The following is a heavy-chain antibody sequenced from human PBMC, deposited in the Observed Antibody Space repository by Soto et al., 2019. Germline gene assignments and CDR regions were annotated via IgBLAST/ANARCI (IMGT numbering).Heavy chain of an antibody. D-gene: IGHD5-12*01. V-gene: IGHV1-69*13. CDR2: IIPMFGRP. J-gene: IGHJ5*02. Sequence: ASVKVSCKASGGTFSRYAIGWVRQVPGQGLEWMGGIIPMFGRPNYAQKFQDRVTITADESTSTAYMELRSLRSEDTAIYYCATDRGNDYGLGRGHPFDTWGQGTLVTVSS. CDR1: GGTFSRYA. CDR3: ATDRGNDYGLGRGHPFDT.